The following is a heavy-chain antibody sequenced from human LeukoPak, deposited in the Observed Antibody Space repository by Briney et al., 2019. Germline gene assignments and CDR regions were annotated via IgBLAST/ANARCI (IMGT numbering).Heavy chain of an antibody. D-gene: IGHD5-24*01. J-gene: IGHJ4*02. V-gene: IGHV1-2*02. CDR3: ARDGRDGYNLVHY. Sequence: GASVKVSCEASGYTFTGYYIHWVRQAPGQGLEWMGWISPNSGGTNYAQKFQGRVTMTRDTSISAVYMELSRLRSDDTAVYYCARDGRDGYNLVHYWGQGTLVTVSS. CDR1: GYTFTGYY. CDR2: ISPNSGGT.